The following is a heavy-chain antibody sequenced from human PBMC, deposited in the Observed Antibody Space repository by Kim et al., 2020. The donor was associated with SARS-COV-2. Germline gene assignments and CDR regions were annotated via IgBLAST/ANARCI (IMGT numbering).Heavy chain of an antibody. J-gene: IGHJ4*02. V-gene: IGHV3-23*01. D-gene: IGHD6-19*01. CDR3: AKDVGSSGWTIDY. Sequence: YADSVKGRLTISRDNSERTLYLQMNSVRAEDTAVYYCAKDVGSSGWTIDYWGQGSLVTVSS.